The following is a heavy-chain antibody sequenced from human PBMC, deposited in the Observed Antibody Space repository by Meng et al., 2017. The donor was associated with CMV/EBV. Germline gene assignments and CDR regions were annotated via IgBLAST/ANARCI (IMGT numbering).Heavy chain of an antibody. D-gene: IGHD1-26*01. CDR3: ARGAHSGSYYFLDFSLPDY. CDR1: GFTFSSYW. J-gene: IGHJ4*02. V-gene: IGHV3-74*01. CDR2: INSDGSST. Sequence: GGSLRLSCAASGFTFSSYWMHWVRQAPGKGLVGVSRINSDGSSTSYADSVKGRFTISRDNAKNTLYLQMNSLRAEDTAVYYCARGAHSGSYYFLDFSLPDYWGQGTLVTVSS.